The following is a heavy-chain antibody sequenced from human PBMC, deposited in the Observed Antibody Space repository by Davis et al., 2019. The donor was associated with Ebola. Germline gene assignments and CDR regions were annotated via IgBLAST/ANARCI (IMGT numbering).Heavy chain of an antibody. V-gene: IGHV3-49*04. CDR2: ITTKAYGETT. J-gene: IGHJ6*02. Sequence: PGGSLRLSCTGSGFTFGDYVVSWVRQAPGKGLEWVGFITTKAYGETTEYAASVKDRFIISRDDSKSVVYLQMNRLKTEDTAVYFCTRIAGVATRPSYFYYHGMDVWGQGTTVTVSS. CDR1: GFTFGDYV. D-gene: IGHD6-6*01. CDR3: TRIAGVATRPSYFYYHGMDV.